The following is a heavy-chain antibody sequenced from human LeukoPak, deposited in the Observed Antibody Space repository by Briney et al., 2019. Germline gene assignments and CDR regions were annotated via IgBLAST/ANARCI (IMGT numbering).Heavy chain of an antibody. CDR2: IQYDGSNK. CDR3: AKGAHYSGSGNYRRGHYFDY. CDR1: GFTFSSYG. Sequence: GGSLRLSCAASGFTFSSYGMHWVRQAPGKGLDWVAFIQYDGSNKYYSDSVKGRFTISRDNSKNTLYLQMNSLRAEDTAVYYCAKGAHYSGSGNYRRGHYFDYWGQGTLVTVSS. D-gene: IGHD3-10*01. J-gene: IGHJ4*02. V-gene: IGHV3-30*02.